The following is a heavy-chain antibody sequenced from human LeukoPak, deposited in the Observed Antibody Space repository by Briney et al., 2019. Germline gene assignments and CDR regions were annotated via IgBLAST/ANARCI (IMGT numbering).Heavy chain of an antibody. CDR2: ISSSSSYI. D-gene: IGHD6-13*01. CDR3: ARGIVAGGDY. Sequence: PGGSLRLSCAASGFTFSSYSMNWVRQAPGKGLEWVSSISSSSSYIYYADSMKGRFTISRDNAKNSLYLQMNSLRADDTAVYYCARGIVAGGDYWGQGALVTVSS. V-gene: IGHV3-21*01. CDR1: GFTFSSYS. J-gene: IGHJ4*02.